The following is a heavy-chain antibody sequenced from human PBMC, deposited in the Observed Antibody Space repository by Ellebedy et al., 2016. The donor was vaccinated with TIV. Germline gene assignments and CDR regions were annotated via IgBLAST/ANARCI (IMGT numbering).Heavy chain of an antibody. V-gene: IGHV1-69*13. Sequence: SVKVSCXASGGTFSSYAISWVRQAPGQGLEWMGGIIPIFGTANYAQKFQGRVTITADESTSTAYMELSSLRSEDTAVYYCARPTPGRYCSSTSCYTEYGMDVWGQGTTVTVSS. J-gene: IGHJ6*02. D-gene: IGHD2-2*02. CDR3: ARPTPGRYCSSTSCYTEYGMDV. CDR2: IIPIFGTA. CDR1: GGTFSSYA.